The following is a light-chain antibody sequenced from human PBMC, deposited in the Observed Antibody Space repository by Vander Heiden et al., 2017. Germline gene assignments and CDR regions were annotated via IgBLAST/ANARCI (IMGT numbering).Light chain of an antibody. J-gene: IGKJ1*01. CDR1: QNLRQY. CDR3: QQSLSPPWS. V-gene: IGKV1-39*01. CDR2: GAT. Sequence: DIQMTQSPSSLSATVGDRVTITCRASQNLRQYLNWYQQTPGKAPSLLIFGATNLKAGVPSRFSGSASEPDFTLTISSLQVEDIGTYYCQQSLSPPWSFGQGTRVEIK.